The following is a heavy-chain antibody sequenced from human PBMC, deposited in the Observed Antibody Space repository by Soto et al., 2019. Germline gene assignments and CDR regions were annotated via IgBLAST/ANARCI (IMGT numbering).Heavy chain of an antibody. CDR3: ARDLSSGGKLLGVEHYYYYGIDV. CDR1: GFTFSSYS. Sequence: EVQLVESGGGLVKPGGSLRLSCAASGFTFSSYSMNWVRQAPGKGLEWVSSISSSSSYIYYADSVKGRFTISRDNAKNSLYLQMNSLRAEDTAVYYCARDLSSGGKLLGVEHYYYYGIDVWGQGTTVTVSS. CDR2: ISSSSSYI. J-gene: IGHJ6*02. V-gene: IGHV3-21*01. D-gene: IGHD2-15*01.